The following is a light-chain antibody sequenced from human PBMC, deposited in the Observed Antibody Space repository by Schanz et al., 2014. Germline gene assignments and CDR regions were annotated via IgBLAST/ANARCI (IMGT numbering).Light chain of an antibody. Sequence: QSALTQPASVSGSPGQSITISCTGTSSDVGGYNYVSWYQQHPGKAPKLMIYDVSNRPSGVSNRFSGSKSGNTASLTISGPQAGDEADYYCSPYTSSSTHVVFGGGTKLTVL. V-gene: IGLV2-14*01. J-gene: IGLJ2*01. CDR2: DVS. CDR1: SSDVGGYNY. CDR3: SPYTSSSTHVV.